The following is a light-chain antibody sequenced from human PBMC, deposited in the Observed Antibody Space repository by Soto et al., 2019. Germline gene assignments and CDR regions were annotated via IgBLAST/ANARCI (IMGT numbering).Light chain of an antibody. Sequence: DVPLTQSPSFLSASVGDRLTITCRASQGINSYLAWYQQKPGKAPQLLIYTASTLQSGVPSRFSGSASGTEFTLTLSSLQPEDFATYYCQQLNSYPLTFGGGTKVEI. J-gene: IGKJ4*01. V-gene: IGKV1-9*01. CDR2: TAS. CDR1: QGINSY. CDR3: QQLNSYPLT.